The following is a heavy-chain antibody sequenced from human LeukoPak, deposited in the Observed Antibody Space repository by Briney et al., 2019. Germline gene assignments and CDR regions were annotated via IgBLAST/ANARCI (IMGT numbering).Heavy chain of an antibody. CDR3: AKRGVVIRVILVGFHKEAYYFDS. V-gene: IGHV3-23*01. Sequence: PGGSLRLSCAASGFTFSSYSMNWVRQAPGKGLEWVAGISDSGGRTNYADSVKGRFTISRDNPKNTLYLHMNSLRAEDTAVYFCAKRGVVIRVILVGFHKEAYYFDSWGRGALVTVSS. CDR2: ISDSGGRT. J-gene: IGHJ4*02. D-gene: IGHD3-22*01. CDR1: GFTFSSYS.